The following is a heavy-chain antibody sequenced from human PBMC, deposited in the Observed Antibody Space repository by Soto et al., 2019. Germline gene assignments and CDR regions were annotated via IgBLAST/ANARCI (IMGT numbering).Heavy chain of an antibody. CDR1: GGSISSHY. Sequence: QVQLQESGPGLVKPSETLSLTCTVSGGSISSHYWSWIRQPPGKGLEWIAYIYYSGSTNFNPSLMSRVTLSVDTSKNLFSLKLSTVTAADTAVYYCAMQRDGYWSGGSCYSGKELDFLVRGTTVTVSS. J-gene: IGHJ6*02. V-gene: IGHV4-59*11. D-gene: IGHD2-15*01. CDR3: AMQRDGYWSGGSCYSGKELDF. CDR2: IYYSGST.